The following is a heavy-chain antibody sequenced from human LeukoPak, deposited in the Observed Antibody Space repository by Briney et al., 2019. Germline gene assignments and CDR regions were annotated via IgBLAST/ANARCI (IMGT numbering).Heavy chain of an antibody. Sequence: ASVRVSCKASGYTFTGYYIHWLRQAPGQGLEWMGWINPNSGDTNSAQKLQGRVTMTRDTSINTACMDLNRLTSDDTAVYYCARDGTFDIWGQGTMVTVSS. CDR2: INPNSGDT. CDR1: GYTFTGYY. CDR3: ARDGTFDI. V-gene: IGHV1-2*02. J-gene: IGHJ3*02.